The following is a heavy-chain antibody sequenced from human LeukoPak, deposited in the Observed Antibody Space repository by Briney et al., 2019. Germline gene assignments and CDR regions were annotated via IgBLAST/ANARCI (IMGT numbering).Heavy chain of an antibody. Sequence: SETLSLTCTVSGGSISSYYWNWIRQPPGKGLEWIGYIYYSGSTNYNPSLKSRVTISVDTSKNQFSLKLSSVTAADTAVYYCARSWYDFWSGYYTLQNYYYYMDVWGKGTTVTVSS. J-gene: IGHJ6*03. D-gene: IGHD3-3*01. CDR3: ARSWYDFWSGYYTLQNYYYYMDV. V-gene: IGHV4-59*01. CDR2: IYYSGST. CDR1: GGSISSYY.